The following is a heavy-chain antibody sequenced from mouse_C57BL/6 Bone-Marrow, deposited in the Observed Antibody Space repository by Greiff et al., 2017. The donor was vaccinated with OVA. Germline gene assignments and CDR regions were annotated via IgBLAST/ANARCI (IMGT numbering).Heavy chain of an antibody. Sequence: QVQLQQSGAELVKPGASVKLSCKASGYTFTEYTIHWVKQRSGQGLEWIGWFYPGSGSIKYNEKFKDKATLTADKSSSTVYMELSRLTSEDSAVYFCARHEAEGSYGYPPYFDDWGQGTTLTVSS. CDR1: GYTFTEYT. V-gene: IGHV1-62-2*01. D-gene: IGHD2-2*01. CDR2: FYPGSGSI. CDR3: ARHEAEGSYGYPPYFDD. J-gene: IGHJ2*01.